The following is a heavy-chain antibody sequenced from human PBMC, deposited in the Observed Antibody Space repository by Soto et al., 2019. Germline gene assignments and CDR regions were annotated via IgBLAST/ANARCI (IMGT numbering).Heavy chain of an antibody. D-gene: IGHD2-15*01. CDR2: ISDSATTM. CDR1: GFTFSDYY. J-gene: IGHJ5*02. Sequence: GGSLRLSCAASGFTFSDYYMSWIRQAPGKGLEWISHISDSATTMYYADSVKGRFTISRDNARKSLFLHMNSLTAEDTAIYYCVRGGGGGLFDPWGQGTMVTVSS. CDR3: VRGGGGGLFDP. V-gene: IGHV3-11*04.